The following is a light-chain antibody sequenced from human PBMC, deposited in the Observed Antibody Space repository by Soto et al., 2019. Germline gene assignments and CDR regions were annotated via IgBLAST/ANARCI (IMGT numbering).Light chain of an antibody. Sequence: QSVLTQPASVSESPGQSVTISCTGTSSDIGGYNFVSWYQQHPGKAPKLIIYDVSDRPPGVSDRFSASKSGNTASLSISGLQAEDEPDYYCSSYTTTNTQVFGGGTQLTVL. V-gene: IGLV2-14*01. J-gene: IGLJ2*01. CDR1: SSDIGGYNF. CDR3: SSYTTTNTQV. CDR2: DVS.